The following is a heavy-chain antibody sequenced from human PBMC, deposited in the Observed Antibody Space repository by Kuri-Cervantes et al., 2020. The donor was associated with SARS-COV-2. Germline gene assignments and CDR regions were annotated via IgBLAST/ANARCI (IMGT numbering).Heavy chain of an antibody. V-gene: IGHV3-30-3*01. CDR3: ERGRAARYFDY. CDR2: ISYDGSNK. D-gene: IGHD6-6*01. Sequence: LSLTCAASGFTFSSYAMHWVRQAPGKGLEWVAVISYDGSNKYYADSVKGRFTISRDNSKNTLYLQMNSLRAEDTAVYYCERGRAARYFDYWGQGTLVTVSS. J-gene: IGHJ4*02. CDR1: GFTFSSYA.